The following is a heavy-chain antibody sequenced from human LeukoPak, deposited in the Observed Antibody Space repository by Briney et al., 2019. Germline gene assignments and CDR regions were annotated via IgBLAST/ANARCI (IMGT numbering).Heavy chain of an antibody. CDR3: ARFYSSSDNWFDP. CDR1: GGSISSGDYY. CDR2: IYYSGST. Sequence: SETLSLTCTVSGGSISSGDYYWSWIRQPPGKGLEWIGYIYYSGSTYYNPSHKSRVTISVDTSKNQFSLKLSSVTAADMAVYYCARFYSSSDNWFDPWGQGTLVTVSS. V-gene: IGHV4-30-4*01. D-gene: IGHD6-13*01. J-gene: IGHJ5*02.